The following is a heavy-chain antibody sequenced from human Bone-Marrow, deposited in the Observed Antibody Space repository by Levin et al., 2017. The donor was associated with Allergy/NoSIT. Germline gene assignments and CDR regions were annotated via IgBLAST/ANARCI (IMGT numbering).Heavy chain of an antibody. D-gene: IGHD3-22*01. CDR2: ITSSGDST. CDR3: ARDPARGYYDSSGYSGDH. CDR1: GFTFRHYT. J-gene: IGHJ4*02. V-gene: IGHV3-48*02. Sequence: GGSLRLSCVASGFTFRHYTMNWVRQAPGKGLEWVSCITSSGDSTYYADSVKGRFTISRDNAKNSLYLQLNRLRDEDKAMYYCARDPARGYYDSSGYSGDHWGQGTLVTVSS.